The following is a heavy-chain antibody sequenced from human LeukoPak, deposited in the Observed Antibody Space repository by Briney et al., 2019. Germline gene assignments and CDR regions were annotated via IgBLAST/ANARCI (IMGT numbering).Heavy chain of an antibody. CDR1: GFTFSYHP. D-gene: IGHD1-7*01. CDR2: ISPSGDRT. Sequence: GGSLRLSCAASGFTFSYHPMHWVRQASGRRLEYVSAISPSGDRTWYADSVKGRFTISRDNSKNSLYLQMNSLRAEDTAVYYCARDGELPGAFDIWGQGTMVTVSS. V-gene: IGHV3-64*04. CDR3: ARDGELPGAFDI. J-gene: IGHJ3*02.